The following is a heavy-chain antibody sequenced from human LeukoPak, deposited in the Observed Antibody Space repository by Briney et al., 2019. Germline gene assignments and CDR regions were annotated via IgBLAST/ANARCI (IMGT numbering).Heavy chain of an antibody. CDR3: ARALVTVVTLYYFDY. Sequence: GGSLRLSCAASGFTFSSYSMNWVRQAPGKGLEWVSSISSSSSYIYYADSVKGRFTISRDNAKNSLYLQMNSLRAEDTAVYYCARALVTVVTLYYFDYWGQGTLVTASS. D-gene: IGHD4-23*01. J-gene: IGHJ4*02. CDR1: GFTFSSYS. V-gene: IGHV3-21*01. CDR2: ISSSSSYI.